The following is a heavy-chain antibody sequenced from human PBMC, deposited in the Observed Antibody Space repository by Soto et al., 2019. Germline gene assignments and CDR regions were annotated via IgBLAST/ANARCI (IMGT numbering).Heavy chain of an antibody. V-gene: IGHV3-23*01. CDR3: AKDKMEQWLVGGYYDY. J-gene: IGHJ4*02. Sequence: EVQLLESGGGLVQPGGSLRLSCAASGFTFSSHAMSWVRQAPGKGLEWVSSTIASGGRSYHADSVRGRFTISRDNSKNTPYLQMNSLRADDTAIYYCAKDKMEQWLVGGYYDYWGQGALVTVSS. CDR1: GFTFSSHA. CDR2: TIASGGRS. D-gene: IGHD6-19*01.